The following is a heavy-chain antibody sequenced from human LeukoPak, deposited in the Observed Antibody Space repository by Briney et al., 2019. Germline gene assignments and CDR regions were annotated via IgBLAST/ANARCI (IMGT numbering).Heavy chain of an antibody. D-gene: IGHD3-10*01. J-gene: IGHJ5*02. Sequence: GGSLRLSCAASGFTFSSYWMSWVRQAPGKGLEWVANIKQDGSEKYYVDSVKGRFTISRDNAKNSLYLQTNSLRAEDTAVYYCARCYYGSGSQYNWFDPWGQGTLVTVSS. V-gene: IGHV3-7*01. CDR3: ARCYYGSGSQYNWFDP. CDR1: GFTFSSYW. CDR2: IKQDGSEK.